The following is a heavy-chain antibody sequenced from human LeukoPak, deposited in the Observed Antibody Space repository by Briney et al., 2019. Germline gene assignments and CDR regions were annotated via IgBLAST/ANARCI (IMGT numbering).Heavy chain of an antibody. CDR1: GYTFTSYY. CDR3: ARGWGDIVVVPAALRRYYFDY. J-gene: IGHJ4*02. Sequence: ASVKVSCKASGYTFTSYYMHWVRQAPGQGLEWMGIINPSGGSTSYAQEFQGRVTMTRDTSTSTVYMELSSLRSEDTAVYYCARGWGDIVVVPAALRRYYFDYWGQGTLVTVSS. V-gene: IGHV1-46*01. D-gene: IGHD2-2*01. CDR2: INPSGGST.